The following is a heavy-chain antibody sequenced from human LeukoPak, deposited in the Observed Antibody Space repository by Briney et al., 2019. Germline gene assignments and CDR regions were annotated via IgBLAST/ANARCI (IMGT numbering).Heavy chain of an antibody. J-gene: IGHJ5*02. CDR1: GFTFTSYA. V-gene: IGHV3-23*01. CDR3: AKGWFDP. CDR2: ISGSGGRT. Sequence: GGSLRLSCAASGFTFTSYAMSWVRQAPGKGLEWVSGISGSGGRTDYADSVKGRFTISRDNSKNTLYLQMNSLRAEDTAVNYCAKGWFDPWGRGTLVTVSS.